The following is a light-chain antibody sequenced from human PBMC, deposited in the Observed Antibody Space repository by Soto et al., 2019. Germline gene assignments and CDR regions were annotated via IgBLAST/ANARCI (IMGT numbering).Light chain of an antibody. CDR3: TAWDDSLNGRL. J-gene: IGLJ2*01. CDR2: SND. Sequence: QSVLTQPPSASGTPGQRVTFSCSGSTSNVGSNAVNWYQQFPGTAPKLLIYSNDRRPSGVPDRFSGSKSGTSASLAISGLQSEDEADYYCTAWDDSLNGRLFGGGTKLTV. V-gene: IGLV1-44*01. CDR1: TSNVGSNA.